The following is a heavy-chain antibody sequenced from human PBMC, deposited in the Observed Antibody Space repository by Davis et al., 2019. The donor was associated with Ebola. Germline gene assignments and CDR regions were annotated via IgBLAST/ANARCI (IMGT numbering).Heavy chain of an antibody. CDR3: ARVKGGDFWSGPPGGWYFDL. Sequence: PSETLSLTCAVSGGSISSGGYSWSWIRQPPGKGLEWIGYIYHSGSTYYNPSLKSRVTISVDRSKNQFSLKLSSVTAADTAVYYCARVKGGDFWSGPPGGWYFDLWGRGTLVTVSS. V-gene: IGHV4-30-2*01. CDR1: GGSISSGGYS. CDR2: IYHSGST. D-gene: IGHD3-3*01. J-gene: IGHJ2*01.